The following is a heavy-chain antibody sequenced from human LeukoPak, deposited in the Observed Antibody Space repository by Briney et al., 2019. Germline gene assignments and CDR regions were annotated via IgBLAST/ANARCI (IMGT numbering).Heavy chain of an antibody. CDR2: INWNGGST. CDR1: GFTFDDYG. Sequence: GGSPRLSCAASGFTFDDYGMSWVRQAPGKGLEWVSGINWNGGSTGYADSVKGRFTISRDNAKNSLYLQMNSLRAEDTALYYCARVFTGSGSYSFDYWGQGTLVTVSS. V-gene: IGHV3-20*04. CDR3: ARVFTGSGSYSFDY. D-gene: IGHD1-26*01. J-gene: IGHJ4*02.